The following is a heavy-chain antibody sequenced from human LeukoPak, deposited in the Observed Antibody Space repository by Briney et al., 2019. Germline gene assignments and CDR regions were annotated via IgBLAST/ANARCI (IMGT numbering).Heavy chain of an antibody. CDR3: ARDTAFSFDY. D-gene: IGHD2-21*02. Sequence: TGGSLRLSCAASGFTFSRLRMNWVRQAPGKGLEWVSYISGSSGNIHYADSVKGRFTISRDNAKNSLYLQMNSLRAEDTAVYYCARDTAFSFDYWGQGNLVTVSS. J-gene: IGHJ4*02. CDR1: GFTFSRLR. CDR2: ISGSSGNI. V-gene: IGHV3-48*01.